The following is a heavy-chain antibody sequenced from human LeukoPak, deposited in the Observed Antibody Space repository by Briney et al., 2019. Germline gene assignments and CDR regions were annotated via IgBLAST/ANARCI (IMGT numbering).Heavy chain of an antibody. Sequence: GTSVKVSCKASLFAFTSSAMQWVRQARGQRLEWIGWIVVGSGNTNYAQKFQERVTITRDMSTSTAYMELSSLRSEDTAVYYCAAPTYDYGGNSDQSSWYFDLWGRGTLVTVSS. CDR1: LFAFTSSA. V-gene: IGHV1-58*02. CDR3: AAPTYDYGGNSDQSSWYFDL. D-gene: IGHD4-23*01. J-gene: IGHJ2*01. CDR2: IVVGSGNT.